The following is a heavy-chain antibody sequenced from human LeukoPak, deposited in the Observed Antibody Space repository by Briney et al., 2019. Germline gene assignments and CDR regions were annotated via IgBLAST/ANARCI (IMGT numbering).Heavy chain of an antibody. Sequence: RGSLRLSCAASGFTFSSYGMHWVRQAPGKGLEWVAFIRYDGSNKYYADSVKGRFTISRDNSKNTLYLQMNSLRAEDTAVYYCARDVPTGGYYYDSSGPDYWGQGTLVTVSS. CDR1: GFTFSSYG. V-gene: IGHV3-30*02. CDR3: ARDVPTGGYYYDSSGPDY. D-gene: IGHD3-22*01. J-gene: IGHJ4*02. CDR2: IRYDGSNK.